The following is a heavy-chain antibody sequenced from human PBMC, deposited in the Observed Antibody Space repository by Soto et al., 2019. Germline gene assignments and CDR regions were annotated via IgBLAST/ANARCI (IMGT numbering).Heavy chain of an antibody. Sequence: SVKVSCKASGGTFSTYTITWLRQAPGQGPEWMGRIIPVLGIANYAQKFQGRITMTNVDPVDTATYYCAHIPNYYQYDWFDPWGQGTLVTVSS. CDR3: P. J-gene: IGHJ5*02. D-gene: IGHD5-18*01. V-gene: IGHV1-69*02. CDR2: IIPVLGIA. CDR1: GGTFSTYT.